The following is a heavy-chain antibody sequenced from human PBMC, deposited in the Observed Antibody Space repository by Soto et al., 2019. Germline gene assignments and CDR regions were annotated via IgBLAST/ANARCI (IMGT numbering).Heavy chain of an antibody. D-gene: IGHD2-2*01. CDR2: INPNSGGT. Sequence: SVKVAWKASVYTLTGYYMHWVRQAPGQGLEWMGWINPNSGGTNYAQKFQGWVTMTRDTSISTAYMELRRTRSDDTAVYYCATEGFSDQLRRSCFDPWGQGTLVTVSS. V-gene: IGHV1-2*04. CDR3: ATEGFSDQLRRSCFDP. J-gene: IGHJ5*02. CDR1: VYTLTGYY.